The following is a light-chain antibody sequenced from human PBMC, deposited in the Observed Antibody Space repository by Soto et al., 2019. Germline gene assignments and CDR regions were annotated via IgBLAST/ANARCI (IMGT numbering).Light chain of an antibody. CDR1: QSVSSN. V-gene: IGKV3-20*01. J-gene: IGKJ4*01. CDR2: GAS. CDR3: QQYGSSPPLT. Sequence: EIVLTQSPATLSLSPGERATLSCGASQSVSSNLAWYQQKPGQAPRLLIYGASSRATGIPDRFSGSGSGTDFTLTISRLEPEDFAVYYCQQYGSSPPLTFGGGTKVDIK.